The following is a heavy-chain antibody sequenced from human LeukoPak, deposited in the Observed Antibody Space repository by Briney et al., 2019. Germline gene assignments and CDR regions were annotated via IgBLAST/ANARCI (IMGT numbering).Heavy chain of an antibody. CDR3: ARGLTTYYYDSSGYFFDY. Sequence: SETLSLTCTVSGGSISSYYWSWIRQPAGKGLEWIGRIYTSGSTNYNPSLKSRVTISVDTSKNQFSLKLSSVTAADTAVYYCARGLTTYYYDSSGYFFDYWGQGTLVTVSS. D-gene: IGHD3-22*01. J-gene: IGHJ4*02. CDR2: IYTSGST. CDR1: GGSISSYY. V-gene: IGHV4-4*07.